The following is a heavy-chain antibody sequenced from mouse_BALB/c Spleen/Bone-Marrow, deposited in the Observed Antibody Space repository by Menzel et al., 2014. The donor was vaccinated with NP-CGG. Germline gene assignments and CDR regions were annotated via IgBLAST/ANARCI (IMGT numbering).Heavy chain of an antibody. J-gene: IGHJ4*01. Sequence: VKLVESGAELVRPESSVKISCKASGYAFSTYWMIWVKQRPGQGLEWIGQIYPGDGDTNYNGKFKGKATLTADKSSSTAYMQRSSLTSEDAAVYFCARGARSAMDYWGQGTSVTVSS. CDR2: IYPGDGDT. V-gene: IGHV1-80*01. CDR1: GYAFSTYW. CDR3: ARGARSAMDY.